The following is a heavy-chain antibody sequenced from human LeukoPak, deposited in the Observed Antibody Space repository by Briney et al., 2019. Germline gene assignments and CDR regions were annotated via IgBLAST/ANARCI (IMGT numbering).Heavy chain of an antibody. CDR3: ARNPRCCGEDY. D-gene: IGHD2-21*01. CDR2: IKHDGSEK. CDR1: GFPGCYW. Sequence: GGTLRRSAAASGFPGCYWMTWVREARGKGVEWVANIKHDGSEKNYVDSVKGRLTISRDNAKNSLYLQMNSLRAEDTAVYYCARNPRCCGEDYWGQGTQVTVSS. J-gene: IGHJ4*02. V-gene: IGHV3-7*01.